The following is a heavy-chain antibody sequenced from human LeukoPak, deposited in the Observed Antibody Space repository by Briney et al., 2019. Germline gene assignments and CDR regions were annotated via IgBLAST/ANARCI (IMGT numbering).Heavy chain of an antibody. Sequence: SVKVSCKASGGTFSSYAISWVRQAPGQGLEWMGRIIPILGIANYAQKFQGRVTITADKSTSTAYMELSSLRSEDTAVYCCARVSTIHRGPFDYWGQGTLVTVSS. CDR2: IIPILGIA. CDR3: ARVSTIHRGPFDY. V-gene: IGHV1-69*04. J-gene: IGHJ4*02. CDR1: GGTFSSYA. D-gene: IGHD5/OR15-5a*01.